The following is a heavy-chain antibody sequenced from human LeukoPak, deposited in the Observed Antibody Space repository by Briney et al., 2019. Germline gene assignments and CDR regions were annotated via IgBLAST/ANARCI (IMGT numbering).Heavy chain of an antibody. D-gene: IGHD3-16*02. CDR2: ISGSGGST. CDR3: AKDADDYVWGSYRFSRNYYYYMDV. Sequence: GGSLRLSCAASGFTFSSYGMSWVRQAPGKGLEWVSAISGSGGSTYYADSVKGRFTISRDNSKNTLYLQMNSLRAEDTAVYYCAKDADDYVWGSYRFSRNYYYYMDVWGKGTTVTISS. CDR1: GFTFSSYG. V-gene: IGHV3-23*01. J-gene: IGHJ6*03.